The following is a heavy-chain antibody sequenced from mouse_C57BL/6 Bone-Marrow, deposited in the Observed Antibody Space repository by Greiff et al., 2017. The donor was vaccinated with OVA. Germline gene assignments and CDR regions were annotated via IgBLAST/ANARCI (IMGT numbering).Heavy chain of an antibody. V-gene: IGHV7-3*01. CDR1: GFTFTNYY. D-gene: IGHD1-1*01. CDR2: IRNKPNGSTT. CDR3: ARYKGRVAVDYFDY. Sequence: EVQLVESGGGLVQPGDSLSLSCAASGFTFTNYYMSWVRQPPGKALEWLAFIRNKPNGSTTEYSASVKGRFTISRDNSQSILYLQMNALRAEDIATYYGARYKGRVAVDYFDYWGQGTALTVSS. J-gene: IGHJ2*01.